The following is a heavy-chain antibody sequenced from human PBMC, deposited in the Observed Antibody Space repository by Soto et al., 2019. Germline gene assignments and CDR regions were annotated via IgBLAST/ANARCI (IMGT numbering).Heavy chain of an antibody. CDR1: GYTFTTYG. Sequence: ASVNCSGNASGYTFTTYGINWVRQAPGQVLECMGWISGYNGNTKYAQNLQGRVTMTTDTSTSTSYMELRSLRSDDAALYYCASDGIRDRPTPEYWGQATLVTDSS. J-gene: IGHJ4*02. CDR3: ASDGIRDRPTPEY. CDR2: ISGYNGNT. D-gene: IGHD6-6*01. V-gene: IGHV1-18*01.